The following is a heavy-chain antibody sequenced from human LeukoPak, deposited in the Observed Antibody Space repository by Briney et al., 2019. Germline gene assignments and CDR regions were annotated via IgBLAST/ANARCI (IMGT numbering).Heavy chain of an antibody. J-gene: IGHJ6*03. V-gene: IGHV3-11*01. Sequence: GGSLRLSCAASGFTFSDYYMSWIRQAPGKGLEWVSYISSSGSTIYYADSVKGRFTISRDNAKNSLYLQMNSLRAEDTAVYYYAREPDYYYYYMDVWGKGTTVTVSS. CDR1: GFTFSDYY. CDR2: ISSSGSTI. CDR3: AREPDYYYYYMDV.